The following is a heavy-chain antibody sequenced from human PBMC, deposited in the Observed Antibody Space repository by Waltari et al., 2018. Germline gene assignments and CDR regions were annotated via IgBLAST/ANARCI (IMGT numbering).Heavy chain of an antibody. D-gene: IGHD1-7*01. CDR1: GGTFSSYA. CDR2: IIPILGIA. V-gene: IGHV1-69*04. J-gene: IGHJ6*03. CDR3: ARSARTTALLYYMDV. Sequence: QVQLVQSGAAVKKPGSSVTVSCKASGGTFSSYALSWVRQAPGQGLEWMGGIIPILGIANYAQKFQGRVTITADESTSTAYMELSSLRSEDTAVYYCARSARTTALLYYMDVWGKGTTVTVSS.